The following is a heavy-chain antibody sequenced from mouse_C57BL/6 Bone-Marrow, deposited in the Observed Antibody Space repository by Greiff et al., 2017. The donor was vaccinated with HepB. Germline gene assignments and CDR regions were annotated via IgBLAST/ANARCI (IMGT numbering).Heavy chain of an antibody. CDR2: ISDGGSYT. CDR1: GFTFSSYA. CDR3: ARDRYGSSAAY. D-gene: IGHD1-1*01. J-gene: IGHJ3*01. V-gene: IGHV5-4*01. Sequence: EVKLMESGGGLVKPGGSLKLSCAASGFTFSSYAMSWVRQTPEKRLEWVATISDGGSYTYYPDNVKGRFPISRDNAENNLYLQMSHLKSEETAMYYCARDRYGSSAAYWGQGTLVTVSA.